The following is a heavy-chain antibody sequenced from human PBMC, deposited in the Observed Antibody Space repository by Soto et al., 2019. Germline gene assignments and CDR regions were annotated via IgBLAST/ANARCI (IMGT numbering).Heavy chain of an antibody. CDR2: VYYSGST. D-gene: IGHD5-12*01. CDR1: GGSISSNNYY. CDR3: PRRRVAAIDF. V-gene: IGHV4-39*01. Sequence: QLQLQESGPGLVKPSETLSLTCTVSGGSISSNNYYWGWIRQSPGKGLEWIGSVYYSGSTYYNPSLKSRVAISVDTSKNLFSLRLSSVTAADTAVYYCPRRRVAAIDFWGQGTLVTVSS. J-gene: IGHJ4*02.